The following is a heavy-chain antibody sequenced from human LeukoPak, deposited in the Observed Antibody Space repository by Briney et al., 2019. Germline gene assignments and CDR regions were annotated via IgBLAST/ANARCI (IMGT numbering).Heavy chain of an antibody. CDR2: ISAYNGNT. CDR3: ARVPTYGTGTFLGENWFDP. Sequence: ASVKVSCKASGYTFTSYGISWVRQAPGQGLEWMGWISAYNGNTNYAQKLQGRVTMTTDTSTSTAYMELRSLRSDDTAVYYCARVPTYGTGTFLGENWFDPWGQGTLVTVSS. J-gene: IGHJ5*02. CDR1: GYTFTSYG. V-gene: IGHV1-18*01. D-gene: IGHD1-7*01.